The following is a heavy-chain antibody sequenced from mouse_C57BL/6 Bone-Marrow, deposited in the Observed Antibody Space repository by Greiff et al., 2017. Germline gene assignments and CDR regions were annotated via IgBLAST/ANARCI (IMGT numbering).Heavy chain of an antibody. CDR2: IYPGSGST. Sequence: QVQLKESGAELVKPGASVKMSCKASGYTFTSYWITWVKQRPGQGLEWIGDIYPGSGSTNYNEKFKSKATLPVDTSSSTAYMQLSSLTSEDSAVYYGARKGNDGYYGGFAYWGQGTLVTVSA. D-gene: IGHD2-3*01. CDR1: GYTFTSYW. J-gene: IGHJ3*01. V-gene: IGHV1-55*01. CDR3: ARKGNDGYYGGFAY.